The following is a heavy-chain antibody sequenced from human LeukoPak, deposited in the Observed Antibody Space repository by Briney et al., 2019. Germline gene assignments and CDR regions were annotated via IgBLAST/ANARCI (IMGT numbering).Heavy chain of an antibody. D-gene: IGHD2-2*03. J-gene: IGHJ5*02. V-gene: IGHV4-34*09. CDR1: GGSFSGYY. CDR2: INHSGST. CDR3: ARRLGIVVVPTGGWFDP. Sequence: SETLSLTCAVYGGSFSGYYWSWIRQPPGKGLEWIGEINHSGSTNYNPSLKSRVTISVDTSKNQFSLKLSSVTAADTAVYYCARRLGIVVVPTGGWFDPWGQGTLVTVSS.